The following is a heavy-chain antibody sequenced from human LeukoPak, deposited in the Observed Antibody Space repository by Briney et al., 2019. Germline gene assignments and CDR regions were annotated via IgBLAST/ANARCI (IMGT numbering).Heavy chain of an antibody. CDR2: INPSGGST. Sequence: ASVKVSCKASGYTFTSYAMHWVRQAPGQGLEWMGIINPSGGSTSYAQKFQGRVTMTRDTSTSTVYMELSSLRSEDTAVYYCARDQEYSSSSTVAGMDVWGQGTTVTVSS. V-gene: IGHV1-46*01. CDR1: GYTFTSYA. J-gene: IGHJ6*02. CDR3: ARDQEYSSSSTVAGMDV. D-gene: IGHD6-6*01.